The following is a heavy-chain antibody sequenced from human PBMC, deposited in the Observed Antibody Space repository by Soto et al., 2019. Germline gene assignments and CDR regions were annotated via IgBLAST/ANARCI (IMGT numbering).Heavy chain of an antibody. CDR3: AKEGDASGWFAY. CDR2: ISPKSGAT. J-gene: IGHJ4*02. Sequence: QVQLVQSGAEVKKPGASVKVSCKASGYPLTDYYIHWVRQAPGQGPEWLGWISPKSGATKFAQNFQGRVTMTRDTSINTAYMELSGLSSDDTAMYYCAKEGDASGWFAYWGQGTLVTVSS. V-gene: IGHV1-2*02. CDR1: GYPLTDYY. D-gene: IGHD6-19*01.